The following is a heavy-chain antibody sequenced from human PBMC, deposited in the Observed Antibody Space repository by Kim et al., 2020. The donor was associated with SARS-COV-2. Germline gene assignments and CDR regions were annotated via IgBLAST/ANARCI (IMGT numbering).Heavy chain of an antibody. CDR3: ARALKLRYFDWSY. V-gene: IGHV5-51*01. D-gene: IGHD3-9*01. CDR1: GYSFTSYW. CDR2: IYPGDSDT. J-gene: IGHJ4*02. Sequence: GESLKISCKGSGYSFTSYWIGWVRQMPGKGLEWMRIIYPGDSDTRYSPSFQGQVTISADKSISTAYLQWSSLKASDTAMYYCARALKLRYFDWSYWGQGTLVTVSS.